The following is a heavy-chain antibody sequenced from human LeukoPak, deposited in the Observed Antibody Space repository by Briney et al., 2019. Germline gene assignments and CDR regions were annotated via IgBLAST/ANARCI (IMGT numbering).Heavy chain of an antibody. CDR3: AKERESSGWYEGGFDY. D-gene: IGHD6-19*01. J-gene: IGHJ4*02. CDR1: GFTFSSYA. Sequence: GGSLRLSCAASGFTFSSYAMSWVRQAPGKGLEWVSAISGSGGSTYYADSVKGRFTISRDNSKNTLYLQMNSLRAEDSAVYYCAKERESSGWYEGGFDYWGQGTLVTVSS. V-gene: IGHV3-23*01. CDR2: ISGSGGST.